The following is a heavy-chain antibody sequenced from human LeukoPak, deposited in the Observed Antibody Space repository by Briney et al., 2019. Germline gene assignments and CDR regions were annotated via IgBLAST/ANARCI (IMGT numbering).Heavy chain of an antibody. V-gene: IGHV4-59*12. CDR1: GGTISSYY. J-gene: IGHJ4*02. CDR2: IYYSGST. D-gene: IGHD1-1*01. Sequence: SETLCLTCTVSGGTISSYYWSWIRQPPGKGLEWIGYIYYSGSTNYNPSLKSRVTISVDTSKTQFSLKLSYVTAADTAVYYCARGPGTPTTHFDYWGQGTLVTVSS. CDR3: ARGPGTPTTHFDY.